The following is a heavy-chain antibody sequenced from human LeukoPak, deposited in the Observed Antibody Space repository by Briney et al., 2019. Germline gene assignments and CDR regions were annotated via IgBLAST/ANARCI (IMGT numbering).Heavy chain of an antibody. Sequence: PSETPSLTCTVSGGSISISTYYWGWIRQPPGKGLEWIGSIYYSGSTSYSPSLKSRVTMSVDTSKNQFSLKLDSVTAADTAVYYCARNASDSGTSYFDYWGQGTLVTVSS. J-gene: IGHJ4*02. CDR2: IYYSGST. V-gene: IGHV4-39*05. CDR3: ARNASDSGTSYFDY. CDR1: GGSISISTYY. D-gene: IGHD1-26*01.